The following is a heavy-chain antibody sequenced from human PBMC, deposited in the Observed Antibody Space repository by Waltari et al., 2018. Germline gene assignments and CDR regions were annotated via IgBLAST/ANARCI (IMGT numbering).Heavy chain of an antibody. CDR3: ARRNYYDSSGSDF. D-gene: IGHD3-22*01. CDR1: GFTVSSNY. CDR2: IYSGGST. J-gene: IGHJ4*02. Sequence: EVQLVESGGGLIQPGGSLRLSCAASGFTVSSNYMSWVRQAPGKGLGWGSVIYSGGSTYYADAVKGRFTISRDNSKNTLYLQMNSLRAEDTAVYYCARRNYYDSSGSDFWGQGTLVTVSS. V-gene: IGHV3-53*01.